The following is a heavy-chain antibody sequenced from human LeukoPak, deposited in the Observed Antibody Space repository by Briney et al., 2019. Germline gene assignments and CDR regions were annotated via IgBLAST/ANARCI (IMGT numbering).Heavy chain of an antibody. CDR3: ASPDQKAAFDL. J-gene: IGHJ3*01. CDR2: SYHTGKT. Sequence: PSETLSLTCSVSGDPITSGAYYWTWIRQTPGEGLEWIGNSYHTGKTHYNPSFKSRLTISVDRSKNQFSLRLTSVTAADTAVYYCASPDQKAAFDLWGQGTMVTVSS. CDR1: GDPITSGAYY. V-gene: IGHV4-30-2*01.